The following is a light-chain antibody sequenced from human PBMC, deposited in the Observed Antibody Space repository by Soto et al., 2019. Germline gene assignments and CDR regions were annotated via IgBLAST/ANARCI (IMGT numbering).Light chain of an antibody. Sequence: EILLTQSPCTLSLSPGDRATLSCRASQSVSRSYLGWYQQKPGQAPRLLMYGASIRAAGVPDRFSGSGSGTEFTLTIRRLEHEDFTVYYCHHYETFGQGTKVDIK. J-gene: IGKJ1*01. V-gene: IGKV3-20*01. CDR2: GAS. CDR3: HHYET. CDR1: QSVSRSY.